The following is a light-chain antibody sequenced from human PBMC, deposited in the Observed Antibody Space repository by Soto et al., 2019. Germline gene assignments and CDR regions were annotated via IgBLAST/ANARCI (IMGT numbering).Light chain of an antibody. Sequence: EIVMTQSPATLSVSQGERATLSCWASQSASTNLAWYHQRPGQAPRLLIYGASTRATDIPARFSGSGSGTEFTLTISSLQSEDFAVYYCQQYNNWPLTFGGGTKVDIK. J-gene: IGKJ4*01. CDR3: QQYNNWPLT. V-gene: IGKV3-15*01. CDR2: GAS. CDR1: QSASTN.